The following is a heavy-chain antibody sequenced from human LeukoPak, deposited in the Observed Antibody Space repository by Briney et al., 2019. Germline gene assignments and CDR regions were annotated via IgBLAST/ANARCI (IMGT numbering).Heavy chain of an antibody. V-gene: IGHV1-8*01. CDR2: MNPNSGNT. D-gene: IGHD3-9*01. Sequence: APVKVSCKASGYTFTSYDINWVRQATGQGLEWMGWMNPNSGNTGYAQKFQGRVTMTRNTSISTAYMELSSLRSEDTAVYYCARVVLGRYFDWFGYYYYYMDVWGKGTTVTVSS. CDR1: GYTFTSYD. J-gene: IGHJ6*03. CDR3: ARVVLGRYFDWFGYYYYYMDV.